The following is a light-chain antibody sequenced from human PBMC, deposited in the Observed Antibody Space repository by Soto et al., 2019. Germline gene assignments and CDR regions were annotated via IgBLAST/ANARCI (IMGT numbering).Light chain of an antibody. Sequence: QSALTQPPSASGSPGQSVTISCTGTSSDVGAYIFVSWYQQHPGKAPKLMVYDVNRRPPGVPDRFFGSKSGNTASLTVSGLQAEDEADYYGASFAGGTYVFGTGTKLTVL. CDR1: SSDVGAYIF. CDR2: DVN. CDR3: ASFAGGTYV. V-gene: IGLV2-8*01. J-gene: IGLJ1*01.